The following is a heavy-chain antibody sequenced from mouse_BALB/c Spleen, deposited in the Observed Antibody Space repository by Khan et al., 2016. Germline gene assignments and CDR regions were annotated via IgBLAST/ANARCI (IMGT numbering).Heavy chain of an antibody. V-gene: IGHV1-37*01. Sequence: VQLQQSGPELVKPGASVRISCKASGYSLTGYFMNWVKQSHGKSLEWIGRINPYNGDTFYNQKFKGKATLTVDKSSSTAHMDLLSLTSEDSAFYYCGRSPYDDDSSKAGFPYWGQGTLVTVSA. CDR3: GRSPYDDDSSKAGFPY. CDR2: INPYNGDT. D-gene: IGHD1-1*01. J-gene: IGHJ3*01. CDR1: GYSLTGYF.